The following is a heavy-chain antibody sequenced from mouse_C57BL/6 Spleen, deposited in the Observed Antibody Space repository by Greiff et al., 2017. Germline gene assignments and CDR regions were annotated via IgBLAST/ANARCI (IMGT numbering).Heavy chain of an antibody. CDR1: GFTITDYY. J-gene: IGHJ4*01. CDR3: TTCDHYYAMDY. CDR2: IDPGGGDT. D-gene: IGHD2-13*01. V-gene: IGHV14-1*01. Sequence: VQLQQSGAELVRPGASVKLSCTASGFTITDYYMHWVKQRPEQGLEWIGRIDPGGGDTEYSPKFQGKATLTADKSSNTAYLQLSSLTSEDSAVYYCTTCDHYYAMDYWGQGTSVTVSS.